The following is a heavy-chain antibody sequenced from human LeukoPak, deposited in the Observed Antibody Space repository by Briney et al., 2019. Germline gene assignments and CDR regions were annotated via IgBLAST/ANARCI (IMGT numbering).Heavy chain of an antibody. CDR3: ARSYYYGSGSYHSSDY. V-gene: IGHV1-69*04. D-gene: IGHD3-10*01. Sequence: GASVKVSCKASGGTFSSYAISWVRQAPGQGLEWMGRIIPILGIANYAQKFQGRVTITADKSMSTAYMELSSLRSEDTAVYYCARSYYYGSGSYHSSDYWGQGTLVTVSS. J-gene: IGHJ4*02. CDR2: IIPILGIA. CDR1: GGTFSSYA.